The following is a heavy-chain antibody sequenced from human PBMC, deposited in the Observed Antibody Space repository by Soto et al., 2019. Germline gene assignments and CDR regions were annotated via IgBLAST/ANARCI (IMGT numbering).Heavy chain of an antibody. CDR3: AREALQTTSKAFDM. V-gene: IGHV1-2*04. J-gene: IGHJ3*02. D-gene: IGHD1-1*01. CDR2: INCNSGDT. CDR1: GYTFTAYY. Sequence: QVQLVQSGTEVKNPGASMRVSCKTSGYTFTAYYMHWVRRAPGQGLEYMGWINCNSGDTNYAQKFQGWVTMTRDTSTRTVYMDLSRLKSDDTAVYYCAREALQTTSKAFDMWGQGTVVTVFS.